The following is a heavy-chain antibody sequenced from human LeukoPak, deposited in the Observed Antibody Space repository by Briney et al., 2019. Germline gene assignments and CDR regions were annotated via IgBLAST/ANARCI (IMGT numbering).Heavy chain of an antibody. D-gene: IGHD6-13*01. CDR3: ARGSSWFGTIDY. J-gene: IGHJ4*02. CDR2: INPNSGGT. V-gene: IGHV1-2*02. CDR1: GYTFTGHY. Sequence: ASVKVSCKASGYTFTGHYMNWVRQAPGQGLEWMGWINPNSGGTNYAQKFQGRVTMTRDTSVGTAYMELSRLTSDDTAVYYCARGSSWFGTIDYWGQGTLVTVSS.